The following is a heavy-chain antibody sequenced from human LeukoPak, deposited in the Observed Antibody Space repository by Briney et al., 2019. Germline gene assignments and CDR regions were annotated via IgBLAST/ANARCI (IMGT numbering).Heavy chain of an antibody. V-gene: IGHV4-61*02. Sequence: PSQTLSLTCTVSGGSISSGSYYWSWIRQPAGKGLEWIGRIYTSGSTNYNPSLQSRVTISVDTSKNQFSLKLSSVTAADTAVYYCARAARPGGASAPNYYYYYYMDVWGKGTTVTVSS. J-gene: IGHJ6*03. CDR3: ARAARPGGASAPNYYYYYYMDV. D-gene: IGHD3-16*01. CDR2: IYTSGST. CDR1: GGSISSGSYY.